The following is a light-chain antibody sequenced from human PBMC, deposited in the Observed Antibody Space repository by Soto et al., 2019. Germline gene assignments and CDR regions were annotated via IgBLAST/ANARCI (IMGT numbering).Light chain of an antibody. J-gene: IGLJ1*01. CDR1: SSDIGGYNY. CDR2: EVS. V-gene: IGLV2-14*01. CDR3: SSYTDSSNYV. Sequence: QSALTQPASVSGSPGQSITISCTGTSSDIGGYNYVSWYQQHPGKAPKLMIYEVSNRPSGVYNRLSGSRSGNTASLSISGRQAEDESDYYCSSYTDSSNYVFGTGTKLTVL.